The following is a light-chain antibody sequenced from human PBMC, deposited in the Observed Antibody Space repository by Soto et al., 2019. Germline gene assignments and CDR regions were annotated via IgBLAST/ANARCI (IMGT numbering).Light chain of an antibody. CDR2: GAS. CDR1: QSVSTK. J-gene: IGKJ4*01. V-gene: IGKV3-15*01. CDR3: QQYNDWPPA. Sequence: ETVMTQSPATLSLSPGERATLSCRASQSVSTKLVWYQQKPGQAPRFLIYGASTRATGIPARFRGSGSGTEFTLTIDSLQSEDFAVYHCQQYNDWPPACGGGTKVDIK.